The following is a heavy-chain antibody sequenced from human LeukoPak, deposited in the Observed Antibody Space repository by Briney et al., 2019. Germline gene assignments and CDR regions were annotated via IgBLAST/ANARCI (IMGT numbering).Heavy chain of an antibody. V-gene: IGHV4-34*01. Sequence: PSETLSLTCAVYGGSFSGYYWSWIRQPPGKGLEWIGEINHSGSTNYNPSLKSRVTISVDTSKNQFSLKLSSVTAADTAVYYCARGPLSWLWGYFDYWGQGTLVTVSS. CDR1: GGSFSGYY. CDR3: ARGPLSWLWGYFDY. D-gene: IGHD3-9*01. J-gene: IGHJ4*02. CDR2: INHSGST.